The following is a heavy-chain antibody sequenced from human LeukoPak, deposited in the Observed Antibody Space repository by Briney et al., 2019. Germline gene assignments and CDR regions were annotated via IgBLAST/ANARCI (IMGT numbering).Heavy chain of an antibody. V-gene: IGHV3-66*01. CDR1: GCTVSSNY. Sequence: GSQRLSCAASGCTVSSNYMSWVRPAPGKGLEWVSVIYSGGSTYFADSVKGRFTISRDNSKNTLYLQMNSLRAEDTAVYYCASAPIPEEIWFGAAPLYYYGMDVWGQGTTVTVSS. D-gene: IGHD3-10*01. J-gene: IGHJ6*02. CDR3: ASAPIPEEIWFGAAPLYYYGMDV. CDR2: IYSGGST.